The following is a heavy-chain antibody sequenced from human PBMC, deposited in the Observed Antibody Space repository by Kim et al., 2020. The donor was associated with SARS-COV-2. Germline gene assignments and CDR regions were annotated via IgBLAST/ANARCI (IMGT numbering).Heavy chain of an antibody. J-gene: IGHJ4*02. CDR2: IIRDHYI. D-gene: IGHD3-10*01. Sequence: GGSLRLSCAVSGFRFSSYSMNWVRQAPGKGLEWVSSIIRDHYIYYADSVKGRFTISRDSAKNSLYLQMNSLRAEDTALYYCARDLLPNYYASVNIDYWGQGTLVTVSS. CDR1: GFRFSSYS. CDR3: ARDLLPNYYASVNIDY. V-gene: IGHV3-21*01.